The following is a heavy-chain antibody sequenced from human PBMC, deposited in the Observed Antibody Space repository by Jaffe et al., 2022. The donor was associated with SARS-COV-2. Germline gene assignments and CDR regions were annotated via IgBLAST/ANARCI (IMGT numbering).Heavy chain of an antibody. CDR1: GFTFSNAW. J-gene: IGHJ4*02. D-gene: IGHD2-15*01. CDR2: IKSKTDGGTT. V-gene: IGHV3-15*01. Sequence: EVQLVESGGGLVKPGGSLRLSCAASGFTFSNAWMSWVRQAPGKGLEWVGRIKSKTDGGTTDYAAPVKGRFTISRDDSKNTLYLQMNSLKTEDTAVYYCTTEHVVVVVAADDYWGQGTLVTVSS. CDR3: TTEHVVVVVAADDY.